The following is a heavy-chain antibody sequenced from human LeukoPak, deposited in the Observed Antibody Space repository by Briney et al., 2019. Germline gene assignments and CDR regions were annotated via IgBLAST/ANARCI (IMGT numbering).Heavy chain of an antibody. CDR3: ARSEKESGDYPY. CDR2: INHSGST. Sequence: PSETLSLTCAVYGGSFSGYYWSWIRQPPGKGLEWIGEINHSGSTNYNPSLKSRVTISVDTSKNQFSLKLSSVTAADTAVYYCARSEKESGDYPYWGQGTLVTVSS. J-gene: IGHJ4*02. V-gene: IGHV4-34*01. CDR1: GGSFSGYY. D-gene: IGHD2-21*02.